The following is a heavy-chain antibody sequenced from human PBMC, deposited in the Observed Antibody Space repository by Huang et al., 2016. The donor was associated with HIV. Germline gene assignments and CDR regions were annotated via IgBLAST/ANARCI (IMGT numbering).Heavy chain of an antibody. CDR3: ARVESRRYYDSSGYYY. CDR1: GGTFSSYA. V-gene: IGHV1-69*01. Sequence: QVQLVQSGAEVKKPGSSVQVSCKASGGTFSSYAISWVRHAPGQGLEGMGGIIPILGTANYAQKFQGRVTITADESTSTADMELSSLRSEDTAVYYCARVESRRYYDSSGYYYWGQGTLVTVSS. CDR2: IIPILGTA. J-gene: IGHJ4*02. D-gene: IGHD3-22*01.